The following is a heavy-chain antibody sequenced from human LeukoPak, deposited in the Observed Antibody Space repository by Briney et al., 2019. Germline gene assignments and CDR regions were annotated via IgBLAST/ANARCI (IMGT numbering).Heavy chain of an antibody. D-gene: IGHD4-17*01. CDR3: ASQLRGDAFDI. J-gene: IGHJ3*02. CDR1: GGSINGSSFY. V-gene: IGHV4-39*01. CDR2: IYYSGST. Sequence: SETLSLTCTVSGGSINGSSFYWDWIRQPPGKGLEWIGSIYYSGSTYYNPSLKSRVTISVDTSKNQYSLKLSSVTAADTAMYYCASQLRGDAFDIWGQGTMVTVSS.